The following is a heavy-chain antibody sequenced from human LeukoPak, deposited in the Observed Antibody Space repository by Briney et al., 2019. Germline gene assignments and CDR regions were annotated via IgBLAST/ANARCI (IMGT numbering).Heavy chain of an antibody. J-gene: IGHJ5*02. CDR2: IAYSGST. V-gene: IGHV4-39*01. CDR3: ASDLIAAGGSTLGS. D-gene: IGHD6-13*01. Sequence: KPSETLSLTCIVSAGSISRSGYYWGWIRQPPGKGLEWIGTIAYSGSTWYNPSLRSRVTISVDTSKNQFSLKLTSVTAADTAVYYCASDLIAAGGSTLGSWGQGTLVTVSS. CDR1: AGSISRSGYY.